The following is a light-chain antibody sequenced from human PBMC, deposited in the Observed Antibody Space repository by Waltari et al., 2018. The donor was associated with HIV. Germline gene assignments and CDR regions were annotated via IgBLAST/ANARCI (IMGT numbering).Light chain of an antibody. CDR1: NSNIGAGYD. V-gene: IGLV1-40*01. Sequence: SVLTQPPSVSGAPGQWVSISCTGNNSNIGAGYDVHWYRHSPGTAPKLVIYGDTLRPPGVPDGFSGSRSGNSVTLDIAGLRAEDEADYFCQSYDSSLSGLWVFGAGTKLTVL. CDR3: QSYDSSLSGLWV. CDR2: GDT. J-gene: IGLJ3*02.